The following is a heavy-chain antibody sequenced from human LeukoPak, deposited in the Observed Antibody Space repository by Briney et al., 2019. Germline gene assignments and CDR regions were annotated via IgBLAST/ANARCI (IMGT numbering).Heavy chain of an antibody. Sequence: QTGGSLRLSCAASGFTFSNSAMSWVRQAPGKGLEWVSTISGTGGSTYFADSVKGRFSISRDNSENTLYLHMNSLRADDTAVYYCAHRYGDYWGQGTRVTVSS. J-gene: IGHJ4*02. D-gene: IGHD4-17*01. CDR3: AHRYGDY. CDR1: GFTFSNSA. V-gene: IGHV3-23*01. CDR2: ISGTGGST.